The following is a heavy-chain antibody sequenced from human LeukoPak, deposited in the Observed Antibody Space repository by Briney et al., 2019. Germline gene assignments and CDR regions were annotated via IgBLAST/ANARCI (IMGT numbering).Heavy chain of an antibody. Sequence: GGSLRLSCVVYGFTFSGSWMSWVRQAPGKGLEWVANIKQDGSEVHYVGSVKGRFIISRDNAQRSLYLQMNGLRVEDTAVYYCARGKAFENWGQGTLVTVSS. CDR1: GFTFSGSW. CDR2: IKQDGSEV. D-gene: IGHD3-3*02. CDR3: ARGKAFEN. V-gene: IGHV3-7*01. J-gene: IGHJ3*01.